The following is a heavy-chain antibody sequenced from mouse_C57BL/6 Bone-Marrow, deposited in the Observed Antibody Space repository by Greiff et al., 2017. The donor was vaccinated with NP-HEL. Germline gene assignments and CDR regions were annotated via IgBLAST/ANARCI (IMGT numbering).Heavy chain of an antibody. CDR2: ILPSIGRT. CDR3: ARDYYGSPYWYFDV. D-gene: IGHD1-1*01. J-gene: IGHJ1*03. Sequence: QVQLQQSGSELRSPGSSVKLSCKDFDSEVFPIAYMSWVRQKPGHGFEWIGGILPSIGRTIYGEKFEDKATLDADTLSNTAYLELNSLTSEDSAIYYCARDYYGSPYWYFDVWGTGTTVTVSS. V-gene: IGHV15-2*01. CDR1: DSEVFPIAY.